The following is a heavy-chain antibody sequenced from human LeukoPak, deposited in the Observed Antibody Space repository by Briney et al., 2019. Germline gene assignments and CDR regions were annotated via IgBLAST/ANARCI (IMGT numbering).Heavy chain of an antibody. CDR2: ISSSSSYI. J-gene: IGHJ4*02. Sequence: GGSLRLSCAASGFTFSSYSMNWVRQAPGKGLEWVSSISSSSSYIYYADSVKGRFTISRDNAKNSLYLQMNSLRAEDTAVYYCAKDIIGDLYYFDYWGQGTLVTVSS. CDR1: GFTFSSYS. D-gene: IGHD4-17*01. V-gene: IGHV3-21*01. CDR3: AKDIIGDLYYFDY.